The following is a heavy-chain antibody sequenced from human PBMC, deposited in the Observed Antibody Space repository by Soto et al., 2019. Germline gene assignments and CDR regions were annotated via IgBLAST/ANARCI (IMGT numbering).Heavy chain of an antibody. CDR1: GFTFSNAW. J-gene: IGHJ4*02. Sequence: GGSLRLSCAASGFTFSNAWMTWVRQAPGKGLEWVGRIKSRALGGTTDYAAPVKGRFTISRDDSENTLSLQLNSLKTEDTAVYYCATSAAVSGGVFDHWGRGTLVTVSS. CDR3: ATSAAVSGGVFDH. CDR2: IKSRALGGTT. D-gene: IGHD3-16*01. V-gene: IGHV3-15*01.